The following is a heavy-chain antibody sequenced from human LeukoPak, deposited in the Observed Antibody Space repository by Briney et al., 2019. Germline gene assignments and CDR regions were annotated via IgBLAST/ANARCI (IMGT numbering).Heavy chain of an antibody. Sequence: GGSLRLSCAASGFTFSSYAMSWVRQAPGKGLEWVSTISNSGGTTYYADSVKGRFTISRDNSKNTLYLQMNSLRAEDTAVYYCARESATPYDFWSGYPQPNWFDPWGQGTLVTVSS. J-gene: IGHJ5*02. V-gene: IGHV3-23*01. CDR1: GFTFSSYA. CDR2: ISNSGGTT. D-gene: IGHD3-3*01. CDR3: ARESATPYDFWSGYPQPNWFDP.